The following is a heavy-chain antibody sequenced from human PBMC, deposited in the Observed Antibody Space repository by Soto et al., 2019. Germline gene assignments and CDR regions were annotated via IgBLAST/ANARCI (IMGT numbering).Heavy chain of an antibody. CDR2: INGDNGNT. Sequence: QVQLVQSGAEVKKPGASVKVSCKASGYTFSTYAMHWVRQAPGQRLEWMGWINGDNGNTRYSQKFQGRVTITRDTSASTAYMELSSLRSEDTAVYYCASDPHYYDTTGYCLDYWGQGTLVTVSS. CDR3: ASDPHYYDTTGYCLDY. V-gene: IGHV1-3*01. CDR1: GYTFSTYA. D-gene: IGHD3-22*01. J-gene: IGHJ4*02.